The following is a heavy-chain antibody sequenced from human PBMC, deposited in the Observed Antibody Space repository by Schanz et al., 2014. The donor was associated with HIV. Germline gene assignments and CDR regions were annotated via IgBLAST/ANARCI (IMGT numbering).Heavy chain of an antibody. V-gene: IGHV1-69*06. D-gene: IGHD6-13*01. CDR1: GRAFSNFA. CDR2: IIPIFGEP. Sequence: QVQLVQSGAEVKKPGASVKVSCKASGRAFSNFAINWVRQAPGQGLEWVGGIIPIFGEPRFAQNFQGRVTINADRPTTTVYLQISRLRLQDAAMYYCAGGPWLPSLDGSSWYSQYLSSWGQGTLLSVSS. J-gene: IGHJ1*01. CDR3: AGGPWLPSLDGSSWYSQYLSS.